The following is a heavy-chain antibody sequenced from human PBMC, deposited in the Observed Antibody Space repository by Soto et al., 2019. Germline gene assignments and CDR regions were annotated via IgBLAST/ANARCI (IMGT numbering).Heavy chain of an antibody. Sequence: ASVKVSCKASGYTFTSYDISWVLQATGQGLEWMGWMNPNSGTTGYAQKFQGRVTMTRNTSISTAYMELSSLRSEDTAVYYCARRVDYYYYMDVWGKGATVTVSS. CDR2: MNPNSGTT. CDR3: ARRVDYYYYMDV. J-gene: IGHJ6*03. CDR1: GYTFTSYD. V-gene: IGHV1-8*01. D-gene: IGHD2-15*01.